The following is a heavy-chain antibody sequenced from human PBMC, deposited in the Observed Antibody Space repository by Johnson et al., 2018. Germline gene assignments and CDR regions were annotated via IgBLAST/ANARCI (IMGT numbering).Heavy chain of an antibody. CDR2: SRNKANSYTT. V-gene: IGHV3-72*01. J-gene: IGHJ3*02. CDR1: GFTLRDYY. CDR3: GSLDASDI. Sequence: VQLVESGGGLVQPGGSXRLSCSASGFTLRDYYIDWVRQAPGKGLEWFGRSRNKANSYTTEYAASVKGRFTLSRDDAKNSVHLQMNSLKTEDTAVYYCGSLDASDIWGQGTMVTVSS.